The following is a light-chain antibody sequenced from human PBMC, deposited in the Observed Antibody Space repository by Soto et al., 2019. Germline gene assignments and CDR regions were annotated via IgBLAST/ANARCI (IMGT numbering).Light chain of an antibody. Sequence: DIQMTQSPSTLSGSVGDRVTITCRASQTISSWLAWYQQRPGKAPKLLIYDASSLESGVPSRFSGSGSGTEFTLTISSLQPDDFATYYCQQGWTFGQGTKV. V-gene: IGKV1-5*01. CDR2: DAS. CDR1: QTISSW. CDR3: QQGWT. J-gene: IGKJ1*01.